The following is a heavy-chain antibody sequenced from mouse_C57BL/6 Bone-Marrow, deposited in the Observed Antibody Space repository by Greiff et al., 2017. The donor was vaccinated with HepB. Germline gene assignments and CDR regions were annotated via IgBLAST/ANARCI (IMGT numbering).Heavy chain of an antibody. D-gene: IGHD2-1*01. J-gene: IGHJ3*01. V-gene: IGHV5-4*01. Sequence: VQLKESGGGLVKPGGSLKLSCAASGFTFSSYAMSWVRQTPEKRLEWVATISDGGSYTYYPDNVKGRFPISRDNAKNNLYLQMSHLKSEDTAMYYCAREGNWFAYWGQGTLVTVSA. CDR3: AREGNWFAY. CDR1: GFTFSSYA. CDR2: ISDGGSYT.